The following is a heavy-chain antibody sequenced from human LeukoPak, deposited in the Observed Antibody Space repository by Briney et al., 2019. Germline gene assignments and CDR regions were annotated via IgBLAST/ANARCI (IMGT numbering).Heavy chain of an antibody. CDR1: GFTVSSNY. V-gene: IGHV3-66*01. Sequence: GVSLRLSCAASGFTVSSNYMSWVRQAPGKGLEWVSVIYSGGSTYYADSVKGRFTISRDNSKNTLYLQMNSLRAEDTAVYYCARVFIAAAFSYWGQGTLVTVSS. CDR2: IYSGGST. CDR3: ARVFIAAAFSY. D-gene: IGHD6-13*01. J-gene: IGHJ4*02.